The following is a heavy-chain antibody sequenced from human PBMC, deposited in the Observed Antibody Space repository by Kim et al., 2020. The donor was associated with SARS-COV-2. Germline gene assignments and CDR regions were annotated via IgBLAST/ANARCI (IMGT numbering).Heavy chain of an antibody. V-gene: IGHV3-11*03. CDR1: GLNFNVEF. Sequence: GGSLRLSCAASGLNFNVEFMSWVRQAPGKGLEWISYISNSGHYANYADSVQGRFTISRDNAQNSLHLQVNNLRAEDTAIYYCTNIRYGQVDYWGQGTLVT. CDR2: ISNSGHYA. CDR3: TNIRYGQVDY. J-gene: IGHJ4*02. D-gene: IGHD1-20*01.